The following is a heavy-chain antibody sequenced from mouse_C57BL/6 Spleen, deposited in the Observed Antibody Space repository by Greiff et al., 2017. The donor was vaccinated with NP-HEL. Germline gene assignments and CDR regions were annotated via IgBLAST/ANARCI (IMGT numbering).Heavy chain of an antibody. Sequence: QVQLKESGPGLVQPSQSLSITCTVSGFSLTSYGVHWVRQSPGKGLEWLGVIWSGGSTDYNAAFISRLSISKDNSKSQVFFKMTSLQADDTAIYYCAREDYDGTYFDVWGTGTTVTVSS. V-gene: IGHV2-2*01. J-gene: IGHJ1*03. D-gene: IGHD2-4*01. CDR3: AREDYDGTYFDV. CDR2: IWSGGST. CDR1: GFSLTSYG.